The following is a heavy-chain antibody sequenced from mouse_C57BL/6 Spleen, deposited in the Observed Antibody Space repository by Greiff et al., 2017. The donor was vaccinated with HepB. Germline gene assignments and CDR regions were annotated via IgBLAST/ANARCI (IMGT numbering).Heavy chain of an antibody. CDR2: IYPGDGDT. CDR3: SSWGGENYAIDY. V-gene: IGHV1-82*01. Sequence: QVQLQQSGPELVKPGASVKISCKASGYAFSSYWMNWVKQRPGKGLEWIGRIYPGDGDTNYNGKFKGKATLTADKSSSTAYMQLSSLTSEDSAVYFCSSWGGENYAIDYWGQGTSVTVSS. J-gene: IGHJ4*01. CDR1: GYAFSSYW.